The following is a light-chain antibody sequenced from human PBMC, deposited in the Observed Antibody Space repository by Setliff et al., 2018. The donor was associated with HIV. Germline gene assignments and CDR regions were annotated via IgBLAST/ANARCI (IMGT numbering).Light chain of an antibody. CDR1: SSNIGGDA. J-gene: IGLJ2*01. V-gene: IGLV1-44*01. CDR2: NND. CDR3: ASWDHSLNGLV. Sequence: ALAQPPSASGTPGQRVTISCSGSSSNIGGDAVKWYQQLPGTAPKLLIYNNDQRPSGVPDRFSASSSGTSASLAISGLQSEDEADYFCASWDHSLNGLVFGGGTKVTVL.